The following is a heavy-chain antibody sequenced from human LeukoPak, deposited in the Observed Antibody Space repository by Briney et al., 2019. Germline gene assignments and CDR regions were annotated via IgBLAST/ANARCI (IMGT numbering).Heavy chain of an antibody. D-gene: IGHD1-26*01. V-gene: IGHV3-15*01. CDR2: IKSKTDGGTT. CDR1: GFTFSNAW. Sequence: GGSLRLSCAASGFTFSNAWMSWVRQAPGKGLEWVGRIKSKTDGGTTDYAAPVKGRFTISRDDSKNTLYLQMNSLKTEDTAVYYCTTSNIVGPSTLDYWGQGTLVTVSS. J-gene: IGHJ4*02. CDR3: TTSNIVGPSTLDY.